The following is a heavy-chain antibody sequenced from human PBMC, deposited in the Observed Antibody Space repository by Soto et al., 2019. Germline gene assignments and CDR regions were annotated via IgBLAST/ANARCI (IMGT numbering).Heavy chain of an antibody. CDR2: IYYSGTT. V-gene: IGHV4-61*01. CDR3: ARGGGVPALGDP. CDR1: GGSVNSGSYY. Sequence: SETLSLTCTVSGGSVNSGSYYWNWIRQPPGKGLEWIGYIYYSGTTNYNPSLNSRLTMSVDTSKNQVSLKLTSVTAADTAVYYCARGGGVPALGDPWGQGTLVTVSS. J-gene: IGHJ5*02. D-gene: IGHD3-16*01.